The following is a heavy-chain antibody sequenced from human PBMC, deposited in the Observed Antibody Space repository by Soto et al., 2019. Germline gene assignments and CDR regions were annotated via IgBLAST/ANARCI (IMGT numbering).Heavy chain of an antibody. J-gene: IGHJ6*02. CDR3: ARDLYIGYCSSTSCPPSPYYYYGMDV. D-gene: IGHD2-2*01. CDR2: INAGNGNT. Sequence: ASVKVSCKASGYTFTSYAMHWVRQAPGQRLEWMGWINAGNGNTKYSQKFQGRVTITRDTSASTAYMELSSLRSEDTAVYYCARDLYIGYCSSTSCPPSPYYYYGMDVWGQGTTVTVSS. V-gene: IGHV1-3*01. CDR1: GYTFTSYA.